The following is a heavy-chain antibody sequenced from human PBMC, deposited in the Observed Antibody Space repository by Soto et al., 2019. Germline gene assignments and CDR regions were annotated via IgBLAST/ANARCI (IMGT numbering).Heavy chain of an antibody. Sequence: ASVKVSCKASGYTFTSYGISWVRQAPGQGLEWMGWISAYNGNTNYAQRLQGRVTMTTDTSTSTAYMELRSRRSDDTAVYYCARVPQWELTFQHWGQGTLVTVSS. V-gene: IGHV1-18*01. D-gene: IGHD1-26*01. CDR3: ARVPQWELTFQH. CDR2: ISAYNGNT. J-gene: IGHJ1*01. CDR1: GYTFTSYG.